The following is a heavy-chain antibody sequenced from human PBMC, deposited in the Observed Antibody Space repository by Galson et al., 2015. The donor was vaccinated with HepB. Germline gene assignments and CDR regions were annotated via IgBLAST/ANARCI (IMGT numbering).Heavy chain of an antibody. J-gene: IGHJ5*02. Sequence: SVKVSCKASGYTFSKYGISWVRQAPGQGLEWMGWISTDDSKTNYAQNVQGRVTMITDTSTTTAYMELRSLRSDDTAVYYCVRDVAGTTSNWFDPWGQGTLVTVSS. V-gene: IGHV1-18*01. D-gene: IGHD1-1*01. CDR3: VRDVAGTTSNWFDP. CDR1: GYTFSKYG. CDR2: ISTDDSKT.